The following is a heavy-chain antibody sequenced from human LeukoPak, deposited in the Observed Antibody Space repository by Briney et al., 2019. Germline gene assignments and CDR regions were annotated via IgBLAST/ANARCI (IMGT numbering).Heavy chain of an antibody. Sequence: PGGSLRLSCAASGFTFSSYGMHWVRQAPGKGLEWVAVISYDGSNRYYADSVKGRFTISRDNSKNTLYMEMNSLKPEDTAVYYCAKSGTTSSWSPRVKTYFDYWGQGTLVTVSS. CDR1: GFTFSSYG. CDR2: ISYDGSNR. D-gene: IGHD6-13*01. V-gene: IGHV3-30*18. CDR3: AKSGTTSSWSPRVKTYFDY. J-gene: IGHJ4*02.